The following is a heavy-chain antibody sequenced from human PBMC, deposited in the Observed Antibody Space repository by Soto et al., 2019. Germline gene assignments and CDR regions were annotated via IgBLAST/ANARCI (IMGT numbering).Heavy chain of an antibody. CDR3: ANRGGDSSSPLGY. Sequence: QVQLVESGGGVVQPGRSLRLSCAASGFTFSSYGMHWVRQAPGKGLEWVAVISYDGSNKYYADSVKGRFTISRDNSKNPLYLQMNSLRAEDTGVYYCANRGGDSSSPLGYWGQGTLVTVSS. CDR1: GFTFSSYG. CDR2: ISYDGSNK. J-gene: IGHJ4*02. D-gene: IGHD6-6*01. V-gene: IGHV3-30*18.